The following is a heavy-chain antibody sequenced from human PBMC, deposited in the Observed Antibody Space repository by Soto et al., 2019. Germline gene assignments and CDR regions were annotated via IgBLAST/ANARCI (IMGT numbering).Heavy chain of an antibody. CDR2: LSDRGST. J-gene: IGHJ6*02. V-gene: IGHV4-59*01. Sequence: SETLSLTCTVSGGSISSYFWSWIRQPPGKGLEWVGYLSDRGSTSYNPSLKSRVTISVDTSKNQFSLKLTSVTAADTAVYFCARRPTGTGYYYYGMDVRGQGTTVTVSS. CDR1: GGSISSYF. CDR3: ARRPTGTGYYYYGMDV. D-gene: IGHD1-1*01.